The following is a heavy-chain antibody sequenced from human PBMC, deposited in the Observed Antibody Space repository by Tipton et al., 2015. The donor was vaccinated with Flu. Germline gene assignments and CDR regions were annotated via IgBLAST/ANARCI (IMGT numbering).Heavy chain of an antibody. Sequence: TLSLTCTVSGGSISSYYWSWIRQPPGKGLEWIGYIYYSGSTNYNPSLKSRVTISVDTSKNQSSLKLSSVTAADTAVYYCAGRAPAGDFDYWGQGTLVTVS. CDR3: AGRAPAGDFDY. J-gene: IGHJ4*02. V-gene: IGHV4-59*08. D-gene: IGHD5-24*01. CDR1: GGSISSYY. CDR2: IYYSGST.